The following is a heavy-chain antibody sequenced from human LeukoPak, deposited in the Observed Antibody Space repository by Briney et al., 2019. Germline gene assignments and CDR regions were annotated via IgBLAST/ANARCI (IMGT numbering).Heavy chain of an antibody. CDR1: GFTFSSYA. D-gene: IGHD1-1*01. V-gene: IGHV3-7*01. CDR2: INKDGSEK. CDR3: VTDGDKWNDFEY. Sequence: GGSLRLSCAASGFTFSSYAMTWVRQAPGEGLEWVAIINKDGSEKRYVDSVKGRFTLSRDNAKNSVYLQMNSLRAEDTALYYCVTDGDKWNDFEYWGQGTLVTVSS. J-gene: IGHJ4*02.